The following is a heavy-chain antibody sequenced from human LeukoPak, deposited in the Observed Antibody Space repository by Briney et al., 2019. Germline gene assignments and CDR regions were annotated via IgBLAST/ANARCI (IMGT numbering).Heavy chain of an antibody. CDR1: GGSISSGGYY. CDR2: IYYSGST. CDR3: ARLPLNYAPKFDY. D-gene: IGHD3-16*01. J-gene: IGHJ4*02. Sequence: PSETPSLTCTVSGGSISSGGYYWSWIRQHPGKGLEWIGYIYYSGSTSYNPSLKSRITISVDTSKNHFSLRLSSVTAVDTAVYYCARLPLNYAPKFDYWGQGTLVTVSS. V-gene: IGHV4-61*03.